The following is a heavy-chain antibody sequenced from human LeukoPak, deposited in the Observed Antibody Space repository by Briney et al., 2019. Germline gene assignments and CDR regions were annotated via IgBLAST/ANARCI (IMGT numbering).Heavy chain of an antibody. V-gene: IGHV1-46*01. CDR2: INPSGGST. CDR3: ARDLGSSTVSVAAIDY. CDR1: GYTFTSYY. J-gene: IGHJ4*02. Sequence: ASVKVSCKASGYTFTSYYMHWVRQAPGQGLEWMGIINPSGGSTSYAQKFQGRVTMTRDTSTSTVYMELSSLRSEDTAVYYCARDLGSSTVSVAAIDYWGQGTLVTVSS. D-gene: IGHD6-6*01.